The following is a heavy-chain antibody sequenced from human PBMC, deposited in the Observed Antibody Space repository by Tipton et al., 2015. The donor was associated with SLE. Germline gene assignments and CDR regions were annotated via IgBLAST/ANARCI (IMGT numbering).Heavy chain of an antibody. J-gene: IGHJ4*02. CDR3: ANSEDCSDTTTSCYNY. CDR1: GFTFSSYS. D-gene: IGHD2-2*02. Sequence: GSLRLSCAASGFTFSSYSMNWVRQAPGKGLEWVSSISSSSSYIYYADSVKGRFTISRDNAKNSLYLQMNSLRAEDTAVYYCANSEDCSDTTTSCYNYWGQGTLVTVSS. CDR2: ISSSSSYI. V-gene: IGHV3-21*01.